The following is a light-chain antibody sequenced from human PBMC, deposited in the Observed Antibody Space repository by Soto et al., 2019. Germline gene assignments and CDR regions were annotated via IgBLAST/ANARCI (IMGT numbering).Light chain of an antibody. CDR1: QSVSSN. CDR2: GAS. V-gene: IGKV3-15*01. Sequence: EIVMTQSPATQSVSPGERATLSCRDSQSVSSNLAWYQQKPGQAPRLLIYGASTRATGIPARFSGSGSGTEFTLTISSLQSEDFAVYYCQHYNNWPRTFGQGTKVEIK. J-gene: IGKJ1*01. CDR3: QHYNNWPRT.